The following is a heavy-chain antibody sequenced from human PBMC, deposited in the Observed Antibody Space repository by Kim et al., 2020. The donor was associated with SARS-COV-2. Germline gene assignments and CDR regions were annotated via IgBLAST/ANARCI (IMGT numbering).Heavy chain of an antibody. CDR1: GGTFRSYD. CDR3: ASAGYSSGWYNYYYGMDV. CDR2: IIPILGIA. D-gene: IGHD6-19*01. Sequence: SVKVSCKVSGGTFRSYDISWVRQAPGQGLEWMGRIIPILGIANYAQKFQGRVTITADKSTSTVYMELSSLRSEDTAVYYCASAGYSSGWYNYYYGMDVW. J-gene: IGHJ6*01. V-gene: IGHV1-69*04.